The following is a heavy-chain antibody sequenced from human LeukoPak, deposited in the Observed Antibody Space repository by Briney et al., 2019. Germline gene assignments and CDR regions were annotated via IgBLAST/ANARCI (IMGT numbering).Heavy chain of an antibody. V-gene: IGHV4-59*08. CDR1: GGSISSYY. Sequence: PSETLSLTCTVSGGSISSYYWSWIRQPPGKGLEWIGYIYYSGSTNYNPSLKSRVTISVDTSKNQFSLKLSSVTAADTAVYYCARAGGDHDAFDIWGQGTMVTVSS. CDR2: IYYSGST. CDR3: ARAGGDHDAFDI. D-gene: IGHD1-26*01. J-gene: IGHJ3*02.